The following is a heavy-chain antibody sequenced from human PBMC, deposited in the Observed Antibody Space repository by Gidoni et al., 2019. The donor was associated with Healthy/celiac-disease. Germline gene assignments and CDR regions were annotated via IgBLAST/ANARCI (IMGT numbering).Heavy chain of an antibody. CDR2: ISYSGST. J-gene: IGHJ4*02. CDR1: GGSFSSSY. Sequence: QVQLQESGPGLVKPQETLSLTCTVSGGSFSSSYWSWIRQPPGKGLEWIGYISYSGSTNYNPSLKSRVTISVDTSKNQFSLKLSSVTAADTAVYYCARRDVGGSYFDYWGQGTLVTVSS. CDR3: ARRDVGGSYFDY. D-gene: IGHD3-16*01. V-gene: IGHV4-59*08.